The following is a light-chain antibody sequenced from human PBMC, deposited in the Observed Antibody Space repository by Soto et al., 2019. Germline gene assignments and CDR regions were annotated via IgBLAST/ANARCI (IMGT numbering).Light chain of an antibody. CDR3: CSYAGTYSFYV. Sequence: QSALTQPPSASGSPGQSVTISSTGTSNDVGTYKYVSWYQQHPGKAPKLMIYEVSKRPSGVPDRFSGSKSGNTASLTVSGLQAEDGADYSCCSYAGTYSFYVFGTGTKVTVL. J-gene: IGLJ1*01. V-gene: IGLV2-8*01. CDR2: EVS. CDR1: SNDVGTYKY.